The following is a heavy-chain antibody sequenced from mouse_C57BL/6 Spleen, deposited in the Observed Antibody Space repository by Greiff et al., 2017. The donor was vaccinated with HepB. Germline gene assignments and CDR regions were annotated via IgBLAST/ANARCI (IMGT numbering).Heavy chain of an antibody. CDR3: ARSGQLYYFDY. D-gene: IGHD6-1*01. Sequence: QVQLQQPGPELVKPGASVKISCKASGYAFSSSWMNWVKQRPGKGLEWIGRIYPGDGDTNYNGKFKGKATLTADKSSSTAYMQLSSLTSEDSAVYFCARSGQLYYFDYWGQGTTLTVSS. CDR1: GYAFSSSW. CDR2: IYPGDGDT. V-gene: IGHV1-82*01. J-gene: IGHJ2*01.